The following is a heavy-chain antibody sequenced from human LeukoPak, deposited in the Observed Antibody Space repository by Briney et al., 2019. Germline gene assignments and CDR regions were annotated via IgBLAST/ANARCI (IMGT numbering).Heavy chain of an antibody. V-gene: IGHV1-8*01. CDR3: ARAYGSGNYYLDY. CDR1: GYTFISYD. Sequence: ASVKVSCKASGYTFISYDINWVRQATGQGLEWMGWMNPNSANTGYAQKFQGRVTMTRNTSISTAYMELSSLRSEDTAVYYCARAYGSGNYYLDYWGQGTLVTVSS. CDR2: MNPNSANT. J-gene: IGHJ4*02. D-gene: IGHD3-10*01.